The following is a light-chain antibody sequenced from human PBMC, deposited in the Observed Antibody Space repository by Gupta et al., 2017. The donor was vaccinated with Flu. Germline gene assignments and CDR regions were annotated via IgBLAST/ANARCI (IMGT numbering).Light chain of an antibody. Sequence: NFMLTQPHSVSESPGKTVTISCTRSSGSIASNYVPGYQHRPGSYPATVIEDYNQRTSAVHDRFACSIASSYNSASLTISGLKTEDEADYYCQSYDSSNHVVFGGGTKLTVL. V-gene: IGLV6-57*01. J-gene: IGLJ2*01. CDR3: QSYDSSNHVV. CDR1: SGSIASNY. CDR2: DYN.